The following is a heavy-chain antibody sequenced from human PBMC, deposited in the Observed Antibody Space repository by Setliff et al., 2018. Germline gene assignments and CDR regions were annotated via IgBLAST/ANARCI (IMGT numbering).Heavy chain of an antibody. V-gene: IGHV1-18*01. Sequence: VASVKVSCKASGYTFTSYGISWVRQAPGQGLEWMGWISAYNGNTNYAQKLQGRVTMTTDTSTSTAYMELRSLRSDDTAVYYCARFRSDMVATSLGYWGQGTLVTVSS. CDR2: ISAYNGNT. D-gene: IGHD5-12*01. CDR1: GYTFTSYG. CDR3: ARFRSDMVATSLGY. J-gene: IGHJ4*02.